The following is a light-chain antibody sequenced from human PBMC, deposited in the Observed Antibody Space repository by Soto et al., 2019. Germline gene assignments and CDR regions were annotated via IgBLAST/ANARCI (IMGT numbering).Light chain of an antibody. Sequence: QSALTQPASVSGSPGQSVTISCTGPRSDIGDSNFISWYQHSPGKAPRLLICQVNNRPSGVSGRFSGSKAGNTASLTISGLLDDDEADYFCASFRSGTILVFGSGTKVTVL. J-gene: IGLJ1*01. CDR1: RSDIGDSNF. V-gene: IGLV2-14*01. CDR2: QVN. CDR3: ASFRSGTILV.